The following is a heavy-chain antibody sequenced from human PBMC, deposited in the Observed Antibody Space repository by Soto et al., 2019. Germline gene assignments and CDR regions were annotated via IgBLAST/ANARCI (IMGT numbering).Heavy chain of an antibody. J-gene: IGHJ4*02. CDR1: GFTFSSYA. CDR2: ISYDGSNK. Sequence: PGGSLRLSCAASGFTFSSYAMHWVRQAPGKGLEWVAVISYDGSNKYYADSVKGRFTISRDNSKNTLYLQMNSLRAEDTAVYYCARDYVWKTGTTIALDYWGQGTLVTVSS. D-gene: IGHD1-1*01. CDR3: ARDYVWKTGTTIALDY. V-gene: IGHV3-30-3*01.